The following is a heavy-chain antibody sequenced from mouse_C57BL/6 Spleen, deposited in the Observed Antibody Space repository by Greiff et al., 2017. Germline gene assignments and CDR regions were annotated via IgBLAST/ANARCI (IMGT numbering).Heavy chain of an antibody. J-gene: IGHJ3*01. CDR2: ISDGGSYT. D-gene: IGHD2-4*01. CDR3: AREGYDYDGGAWFAY. Sequence: EVKLVESGGGLVKPGGSLKLSCAASGFTFSSYAMSWVRQTPEKRLEWVATISDGGSYTYYPDNVKGRFTISRDNAKNNLYLQMSHLESEDTAMYYCAREGYDYDGGAWFAYWGQGTLVTVSA. CDR1: GFTFSSYA. V-gene: IGHV5-4*01.